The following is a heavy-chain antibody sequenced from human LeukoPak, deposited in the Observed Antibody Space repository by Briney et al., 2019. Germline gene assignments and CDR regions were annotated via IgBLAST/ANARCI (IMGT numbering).Heavy chain of an antibody. V-gene: IGHV4-59*11. CDR1: GDSINSHY. D-gene: IGHD4-11*01. J-gene: IGHJ5*02. Sequence: SETLSLTCTVFGDSINSHYWSWVRQAPGKGLEWIGYMVYSGNTNYSPSLKSRVTISIDTSKKQFSLRLTSVTTADTAVYFCARTGDYSRSTGGWFDPWGQGTLVTVSS. CDR3: ARTGDYSRSTGGWFDP. CDR2: MVYSGNT.